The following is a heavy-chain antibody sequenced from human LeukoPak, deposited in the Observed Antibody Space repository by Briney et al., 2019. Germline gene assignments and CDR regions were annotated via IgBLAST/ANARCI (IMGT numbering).Heavy chain of an antibody. V-gene: IGHV1-2*02. CDR3: AGGITTRHFYYGMDV. Sequence: ASVKVCCKASGYTFSDYYMHWVRQAPGQGLEWMGWINPNNGDTNYAQKFRGRVTLTRDTSLTTAYMQLSRLRSDDTAAYYCAGGITTRHFYYGMDVWGQGTTVTVSS. CDR2: INPNNGDT. D-gene: IGHD3-22*01. CDR1: GYTFSDYY. J-gene: IGHJ6*02.